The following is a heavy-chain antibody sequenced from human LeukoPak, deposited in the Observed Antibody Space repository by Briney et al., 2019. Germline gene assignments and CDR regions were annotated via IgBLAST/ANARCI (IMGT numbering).Heavy chain of an antibody. CDR1: GVSINSLY. CDR3: ARAYSSASWFDP. CDR2: IYDSGIT. Sequence: PSETLSPTCSVSGVSINSLYFIWIRQSPGKGLEWIGYIYDSGITKYNPSLKSRVTISVDTSKNQFSLRLRSVTAADTAVYFCARAYSSASWFDPWGQGTLVTVSS. J-gene: IGHJ5*02. V-gene: IGHV4-59*11. D-gene: IGHD3-22*01.